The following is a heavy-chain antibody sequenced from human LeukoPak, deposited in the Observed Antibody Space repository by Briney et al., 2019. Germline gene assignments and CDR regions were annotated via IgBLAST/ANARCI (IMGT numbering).Heavy chain of an antibody. CDR3: ARSRIAAACTPFDY. CDR2: ISSSSSYI. J-gene: IGHJ4*02. CDR1: GFTFSSYS. V-gene: IGHV3-21*01. D-gene: IGHD6-13*01. Sequence: GALRLSCAASGFTFSSYSMNWVRQAPGKGLEWVSSISSSSSYIYYADSVKGRFTISRDNAKNSLYLQMNSLRAEDTAVYYCARSRIAAACTPFDYWGQGTLVTVSS.